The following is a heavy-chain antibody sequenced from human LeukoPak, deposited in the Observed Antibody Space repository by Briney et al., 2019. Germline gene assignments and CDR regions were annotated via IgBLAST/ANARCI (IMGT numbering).Heavy chain of an antibody. V-gene: IGHV4-31*03. CDR1: GGSISSGGYY. CDR3: ARGEMATTYYFDY. Sequence: SETLSLTCTVSGGSISSGGYYWSWIRQHPGKGLEWIGYIYDSGSSYYNPSLKSRVTISVDTSKNQFSLELTSVTAADTAVYYCARGEMATTYYFDYWGQGTLVTVSS. CDR2: IYDSGSS. D-gene: IGHD5-24*01. J-gene: IGHJ4*02.